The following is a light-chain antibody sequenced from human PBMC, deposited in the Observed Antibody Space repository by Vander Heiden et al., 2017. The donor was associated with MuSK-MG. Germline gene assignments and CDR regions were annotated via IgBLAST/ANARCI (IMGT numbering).Light chain of an antibody. CDR1: SSNIGAGYD. CDR3: QSYDSSRSGWV. Sequence: QSVLTQPPSASVAPGPRVAISCTGSSSNIGAGYDVLRYQQLPGTAPKLLIYGNSNRRSGVPERCSGSKSGTSASLAITGLQAEDEADYYCQSYDSSRSGWVFGGGTKLTVL. J-gene: IGLJ2*01. V-gene: IGLV1-40*01. CDR2: GNS.